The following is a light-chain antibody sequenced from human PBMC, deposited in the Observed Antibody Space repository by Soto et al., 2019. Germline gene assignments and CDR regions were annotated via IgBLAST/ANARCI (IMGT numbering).Light chain of an antibody. CDR3: QQYNNWPET. CDR1: QSVSSN. Sequence: IVMTXSPATLSVXPGXRATLSCRASQSVSSNLAWYQQKPGQAPRLLIYGASTRATGIPARLSGXXXXXXXXXTISSLQSEDFAVYYCQQYNNWPETFGQGTKVEIK. V-gene: IGKV3-15*01. CDR2: GAS. J-gene: IGKJ1*01.